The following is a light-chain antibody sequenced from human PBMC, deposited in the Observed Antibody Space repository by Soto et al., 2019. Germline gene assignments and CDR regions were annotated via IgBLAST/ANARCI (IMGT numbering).Light chain of an antibody. Sequence: EIVMTQSPATLSVSPGERATLSCRASQSVSSNLAWYQQKPGQAPRLLIYGASTMATGIPARFSGSGSGTEFTLTISSLQSEEYAVYCCQQYNNWPPYSFGQGTKLETK. CDR1: QSVSSN. J-gene: IGKJ2*01. V-gene: IGKV3-15*01. CDR3: QQYNNWPPYS. CDR2: GAS.